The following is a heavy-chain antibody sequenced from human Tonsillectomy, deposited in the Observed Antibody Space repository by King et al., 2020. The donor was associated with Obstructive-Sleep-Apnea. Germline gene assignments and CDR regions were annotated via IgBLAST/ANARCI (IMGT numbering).Heavy chain of an antibody. CDR3: AKVRDIVVVVAATNFDY. CDR1: GFTFSTYG. J-gene: IGHJ4*02. Sequence: VQLVESGGGVVQPGGSLRLSCAASGFTFSTYGMHWVRQAPGKGLEWVAFIRFDGSNQYYADSVKGRFTIPRDNSRNTLYLQMNSLRTEDTAVYYCAKVRDIVVVVAATNFDYWGQGTLVTVSS. CDR2: IRFDGSNQ. D-gene: IGHD2-15*01. V-gene: IGHV3-30*02.